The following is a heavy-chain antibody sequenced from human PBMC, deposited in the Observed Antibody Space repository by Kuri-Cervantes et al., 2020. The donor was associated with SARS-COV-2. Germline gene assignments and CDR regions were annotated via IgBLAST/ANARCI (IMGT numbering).Heavy chain of an antibody. J-gene: IGHJ4*02. CDR1: GGSFSDYY. CDR2: INHTGSA. D-gene: IGHD3-22*01. CDR3: ARATYYYDSSGYYSDY. V-gene: IGHV4-34*01. Sequence: GSLRLSCAVYGGSFSDYYWTWIRQPPGKGLEWIGEINHTGSANYNPSLKSRVTISVDTSKNQFSLKVASVTAADTAMYYCARATYYYDSSGYYSDYWGQGTLVTVSS.